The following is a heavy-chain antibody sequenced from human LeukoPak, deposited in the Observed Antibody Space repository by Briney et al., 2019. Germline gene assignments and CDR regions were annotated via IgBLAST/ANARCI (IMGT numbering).Heavy chain of an antibody. J-gene: IGHJ4*02. D-gene: IGHD6-13*01. CDR3: ASYSNSWYYFDY. CDR1: GGSITSYY. CDR2: MYYSGNS. V-gene: IGHV4-59*01. Sequence: SETLSLTCTVSGGSITSYYWSWIRQPPGKGLEWIGYMYYSGNSYYNPSLKSRVTISVDTSKHQFSLKLSSMTAADTAVYYCASYSNSWYYFDYWGQGTLVTVSS.